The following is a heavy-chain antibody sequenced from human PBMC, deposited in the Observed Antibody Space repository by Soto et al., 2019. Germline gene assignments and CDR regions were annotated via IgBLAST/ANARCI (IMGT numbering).Heavy chain of an antibody. CDR1: GFSFSDDS. J-gene: IGHJ6*03. Sequence: QVQLVESGGDLVKPGGSLRLSCVASGFSFSDDSMTCMRQAPGGGLDFVAFISNTAITDYYADSVKGRFTISRDNARNSVYLQMDSLRAEDAAVYYCARYLHQMLSHKYYYYYLDVWGTGTTVTVSS. CDR3: ARYLHQMLSHKYYYYYLDV. D-gene: IGHD2-2*01. CDR2: ISNTAITD. V-gene: IGHV3-11*01.